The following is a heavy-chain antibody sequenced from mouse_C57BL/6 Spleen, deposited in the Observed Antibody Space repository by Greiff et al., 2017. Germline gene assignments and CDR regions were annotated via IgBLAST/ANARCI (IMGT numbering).Heavy chain of an antibody. CDR2: IYPGDGDT. V-gene: IGHV1-80*01. CDR3: SRGPLGQGAMDY. CDR1: GYAFSSYW. Sequence: QVQLQQSGAELVKPGASVKISCKASGYAFSSYWMNWVKQRPGKGLEWIGQIYPGDGDTNYNGKFKGKATLTADKSSSTAYMQLSSLTSEDSAVYFCSRGPLGQGAMDYWGQGTSVTVSS. J-gene: IGHJ4*01. D-gene: IGHD4-1*01.